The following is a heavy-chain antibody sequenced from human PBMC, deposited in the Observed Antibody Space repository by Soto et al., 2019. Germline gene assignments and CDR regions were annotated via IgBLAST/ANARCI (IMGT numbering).Heavy chain of an antibody. V-gene: IGHV4-4*02. CDR3: ARRTVNIRTFYSGLKTHCFDY. CDR1: SGSISTSNW. D-gene: IGHD6-19*01. Sequence: SETLSLTCAVSSGSISTSNWWSWVRQPPGKGLEWIGGIYHSGSTNYNPSLKSRVAISVDTSKNQFSLKLKSVTAADTAIYYCARRTVNIRTFYSGLKTHCFDYWGQGAPVTVSS. CDR2: IYHSGST. J-gene: IGHJ4*02.